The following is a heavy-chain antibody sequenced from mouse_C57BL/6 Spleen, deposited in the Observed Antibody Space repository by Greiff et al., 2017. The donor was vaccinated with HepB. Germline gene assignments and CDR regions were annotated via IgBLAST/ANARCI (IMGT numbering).Heavy chain of an antibody. CDR1: GYSITSGYY. J-gene: IGHJ3*01. Sequence: EVKLVESGPGLVKPSQSLSLTCSVTGYSITSGYYWNWIRQFPGNKLEWMGYISYDGSNNYNPSLKNRISITRDTSKNQFFLKLNSVTTEDTATYYCAKTYYDYDEFAYWGQGTLVTVSA. D-gene: IGHD2-4*01. CDR3: AKTYYDYDEFAY. V-gene: IGHV3-6*01. CDR2: ISYDGSN.